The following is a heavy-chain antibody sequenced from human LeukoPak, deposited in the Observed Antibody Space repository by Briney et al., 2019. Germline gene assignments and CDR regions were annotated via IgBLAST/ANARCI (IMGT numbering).Heavy chain of an antibody. D-gene: IGHD1-14*01. CDR3: AKFLPPAEYYYYYMDV. J-gene: IGHJ6*03. CDR1: GFTFSSYA. V-gene: IGHV3-23*01. CDR2: ISGSGGST. Sequence: PGRFMRLSCADSGFTFSSYAMSWVRQAPGKGLEWVSAISGSGGSTYYADSVKGRFTISRDNSKNTLYLQMNSLRAEDTAVYYCAKFLPPAEYYYYYMDVWGKGTTVTVSS.